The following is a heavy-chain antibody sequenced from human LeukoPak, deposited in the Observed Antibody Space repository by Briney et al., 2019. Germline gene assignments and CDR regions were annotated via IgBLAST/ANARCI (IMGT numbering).Heavy chain of an antibody. CDR2: LQFHGGDI. V-gene: IGHV3-30*02. CDR3: ARGSSGPTARREFDY. Sequence: PGGSLRLSCAASGFTFSNYGMHWVRQVPDKGLEWVAYLQFHGGDIHYADSVEGRFTISRDNAKNSLYLQMNSLRAEDTAVYYCARGSSGPTARREFDYWGQGTLVTVSS. D-gene: IGHD6-19*01. CDR1: GFTFSNYG. J-gene: IGHJ4*02.